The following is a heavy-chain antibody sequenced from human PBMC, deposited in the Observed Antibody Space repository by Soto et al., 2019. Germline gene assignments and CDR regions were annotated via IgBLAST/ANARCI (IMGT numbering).Heavy chain of an antibody. D-gene: IGHD5-12*01. Sequence: ETLSLTCTVSGGYISSYYWNWIRQPAGKGLEWIGRLSTSGSANYNPSLKSRVTMSVDTSTTQLSLKLNSVTAADTAVYYCAREWEYTGFYGMDVWGQGTTVTVSS. CDR3: AREWEYTGFYGMDV. CDR2: LSTSGSA. J-gene: IGHJ6*02. CDR1: GGYISSYY. V-gene: IGHV4-4*07.